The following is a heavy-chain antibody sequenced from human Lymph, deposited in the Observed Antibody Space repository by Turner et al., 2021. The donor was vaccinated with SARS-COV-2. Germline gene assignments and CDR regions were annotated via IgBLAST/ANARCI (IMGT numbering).Heavy chain of an antibody. CDR2: IYSGGST. CDR3: ARDFREGAFDI. J-gene: IGHJ3*02. Sequence: EVQLLESGGGLVQPGGSLELSCAASGITVSSNYMSWVRQAPGKGLEWVSVIYSGGSTFYADSVKGRFTISRDKSKNTLYLQMSSLRAENTAVYYCARDFREGAFDIWGQGTMVTISS. D-gene: IGHD3-10*01. V-gene: IGHV3-66*01. CDR1: GITVSSNY.